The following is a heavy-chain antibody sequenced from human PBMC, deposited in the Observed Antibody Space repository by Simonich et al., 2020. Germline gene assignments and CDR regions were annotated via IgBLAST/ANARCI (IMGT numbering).Heavy chain of an antibody. J-gene: IGHJ6*03. CDR3: ARDGLGTAYYYYMDV. V-gene: IGHV3-7*01. Sequence: EVQLVESGGGLVQPGGSLRLSCAASGFTFSSYWMSWVRQAPGKGLEWGAKIKEDGSEKYYWDSGKGRFTISRDNAKNALYLQMTSLRAEDTAVYYCARDGLGTAYYYYMDVWGKGTTVTVSS. D-gene: IGHD7-27*01. CDR1: GFTFSSYW. CDR2: IKEDGSEK.